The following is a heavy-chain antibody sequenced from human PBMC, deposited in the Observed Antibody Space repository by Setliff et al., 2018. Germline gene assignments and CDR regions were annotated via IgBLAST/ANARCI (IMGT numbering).Heavy chain of an antibody. CDR3: ARRGERFFNWFDP. CDR2: IYSGGST. D-gene: IGHD2-21*01. J-gene: IGHJ5*02. CDR1: GFTVTSNY. Sequence: GGSLRLSCAASGFTVTSNYMSWVRQAPGKGLEWVSVIYSGGSTYYADSVKGRFTVSRDNSKNTLYLQMNNLKASDTAVYYCARRGERFFNWFDPWGQGTLVTVSS. V-gene: IGHV3-53*01.